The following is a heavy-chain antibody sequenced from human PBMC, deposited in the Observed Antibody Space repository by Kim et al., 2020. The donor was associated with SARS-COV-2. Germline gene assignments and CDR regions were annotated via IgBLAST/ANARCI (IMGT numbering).Heavy chain of an antibody. CDR3: VKGKNWAIRGIQDAFDI. Sequence: GGSLRLSCSASGFTFSSYAMHWVRQAPGKGLEYVSAISSNGGSTYYADSVKGRFTISRDNSKNTLYLQMSSLRAEDTAVYYCVKGKNWAIRGIQDAFDIWGQGTMVTVSS. CDR2: ISSNGGST. CDR1: GFTFSSYA. V-gene: IGHV3-64D*09. D-gene: IGHD3-16*01. J-gene: IGHJ3*02.